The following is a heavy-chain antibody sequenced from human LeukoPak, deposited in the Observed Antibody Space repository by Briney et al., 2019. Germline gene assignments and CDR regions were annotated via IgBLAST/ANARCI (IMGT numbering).Heavy chain of an antibody. CDR1: GGSISSGSYY. CDR3: ARVYYDSSGYYPFDY. CDR2: IYTSGST. D-gene: IGHD3-22*01. Sequence: SETLSLTCTVSGGSISSGSYYWRWIRQPAGKGLEWIGRIYTSGSTNYNPSLKSRVTISVDTSKNQFSLKLSSVTAADTAVYYCARVYYDSSGYYPFDYWGQGTLVTVSS. V-gene: IGHV4-61*02. J-gene: IGHJ4*02.